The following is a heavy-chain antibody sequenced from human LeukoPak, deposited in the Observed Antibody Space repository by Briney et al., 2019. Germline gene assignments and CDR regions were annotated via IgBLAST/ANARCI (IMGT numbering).Heavy chain of an antibody. CDR1: GFTFRSYS. CDR2: ISSSGGYI. CDR3: ESGITILLGEQ. D-gene: IGHD3-9*01. V-gene: IGHV3-21*01. Sequence: GGSLRLSCAASGFTFRSYSMNWVRLAPGKGLEWVSSISSSGGYIYYADSVKGRFTISRDNAKNSLYPQMNSLRAEDTAQYYCESGITILLGEQWGQGTLVTVSS. J-gene: IGHJ4*02.